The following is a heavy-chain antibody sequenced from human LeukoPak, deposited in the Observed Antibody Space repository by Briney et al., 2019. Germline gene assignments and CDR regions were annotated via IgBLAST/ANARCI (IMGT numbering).Heavy chain of an antibody. CDR2: ISAYSGDT. D-gene: IGHD1-26*01. V-gene: IGHV1-18*01. CDR3: ARDGSGTYSFDY. J-gene: IGHJ4*02. CDR1: AYTFTISG. Sequence: ASVKVSCKASAYTFTISGNSLERQAPGQGLEWMGWISAYSGDTNSAQDLQGRVTMTTDTSTSTAYMELRSLRSDDTAVYYCARDGSGTYSFDYWGQGTMVTVSS.